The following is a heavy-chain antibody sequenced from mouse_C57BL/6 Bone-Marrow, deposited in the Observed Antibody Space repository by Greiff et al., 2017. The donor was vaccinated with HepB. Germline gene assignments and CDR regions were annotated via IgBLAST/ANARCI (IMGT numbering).Heavy chain of an antibody. V-gene: IGHV3-3*01. J-gene: IGHJ3*01. CDR2: TFYSGIT. CDR1: GFSINSDCY. Sequence: EVQVVESGPSLVRPSQTLSLTCTVTGFSINSDCYRIWIRQFPGNKLEYIGYTFYSGITYYNPSLESRTYITRDTSKNQFSLKLSSVTTEDTATYYCAGGIYYGYAWFAYWGQGTLVTVSA. D-gene: IGHD2-2*01. CDR3: AGGIYYGYAWFAY.